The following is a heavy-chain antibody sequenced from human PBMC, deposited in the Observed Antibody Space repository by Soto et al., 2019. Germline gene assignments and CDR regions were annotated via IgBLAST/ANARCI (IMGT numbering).Heavy chain of an antibody. D-gene: IGHD6-19*01. CDR3: GRHIFCSAVVVEY. CDR1: GGSISSSSYY. Sequence: QPQLQESGPGLVKPSETLSLTCTVSGGSISSSSYYWGWIRQPPGKGLEWIGSIYYSGTTHYKPSLKTRVSISVDTSNNQFSLKLSSVTAADTAVYYCGRHIFCSAVVVEYWGQGTLVTVSS. J-gene: IGHJ4*02. CDR2: IYYSGTT. V-gene: IGHV4-39*01.